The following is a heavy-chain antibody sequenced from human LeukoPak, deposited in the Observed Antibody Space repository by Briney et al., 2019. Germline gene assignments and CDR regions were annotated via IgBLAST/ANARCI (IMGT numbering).Heavy chain of an antibody. D-gene: IGHD3-3*01. J-gene: IGHJ4*02. Sequence: SVKVSCKASGGTFSSYAISWVRQAPGQGLEWMGRIIPILGIANYAQKFQGRVTITADKSTSTAYMELSSLRSEDTAVYYCARAGYDFWSGYSFDYWGQGTPVTVSS. CDR3: ARAGYDFWSGYSFDY. CDR2: IIPILGIA. V-gene: IGHV1-69*04. CDR1: GGTFSSYA.